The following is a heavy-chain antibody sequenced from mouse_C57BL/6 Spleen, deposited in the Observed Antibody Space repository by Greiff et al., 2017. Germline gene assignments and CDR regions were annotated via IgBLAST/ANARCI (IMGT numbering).Heavy chain of an antibody. CDR1: GYTFTDYE. J-gene: IGHJ4*01. D-gene: IGHD2-3*01. Sequence: VQLQQSGAELVRPGASVTLSCKASGYTFTDYEMNWVKQTPVHGLEWIGAIDPETGGTAYNQKFKGKAILTADKSSSTAYMELRSLTSEDSAVYYCTRSLYDGYRYYAMDYWGQGTSVTVSS. CDR3: TRSLYDGYRYYAMDY. CDR2: IDPETGGT. V-gene: IGHV1-15*01.